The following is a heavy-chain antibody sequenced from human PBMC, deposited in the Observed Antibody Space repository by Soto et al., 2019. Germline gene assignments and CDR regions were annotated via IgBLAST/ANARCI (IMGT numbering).Heavy chain of an antibody. D-gene: IGHD4-17*01. Sequence: EGQLVQSGAEVKKPGESLRISCEGSGYNFSNYYISWVRHLPGKGLEWMGRVDPSDSYTNYSPSFQGHVSISADMSITTAFLLLRSLKASDSGMYYCATLKWDYGDYDRWGQGTLVTVSS. V-gene: IGHV5-10-1*03. J-gene: IGHJ5*02. CDR1: GYNFSNYY. CDR3: ATLKWDYGDYDR. CDR2: VDPSDSYT.